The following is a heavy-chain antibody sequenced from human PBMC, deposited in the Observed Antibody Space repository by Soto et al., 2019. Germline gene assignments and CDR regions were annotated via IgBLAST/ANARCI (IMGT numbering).Heavy chain of an antibody. CDR1: GFTFSSYG. CDR2: IWYDGSNK. J-gene: IGHJ4*02. D-gene: IGHD3-3*01. Sequence: QVQLVESGGGVVQPGRSLRLSCAASGFTFSSYGMHWVRQAPGKGLEWVAVIWYDGSNKYYADSVKGRFTISRDNSKNTLYLQMNSLRAEDTAVYYCARVEGGGFWSGYYTDWGQGTLVTVSS. V-gene: IGHV3-33*01. CDR3: ARVEGGGFWSGYYTD.